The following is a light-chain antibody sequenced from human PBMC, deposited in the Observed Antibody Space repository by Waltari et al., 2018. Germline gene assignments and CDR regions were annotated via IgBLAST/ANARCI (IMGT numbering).Light chain of an antibody. CDR2: GTS. V-gene: IGKV3-20*01. CDR3: QQHGSLPAT. Sequence: EIVLTQSPGTLSLSPWERVTLSCRASQSVNGRLVWYQQKPGQAPRLLIYGTSSRATGIPDRFSGSGSGTDFSLTISRLEPEDFAVYYCQQHGSLPATFGQGTKVEVK. CDR1: QSVNGR. J-gene: IGKJ1*01.